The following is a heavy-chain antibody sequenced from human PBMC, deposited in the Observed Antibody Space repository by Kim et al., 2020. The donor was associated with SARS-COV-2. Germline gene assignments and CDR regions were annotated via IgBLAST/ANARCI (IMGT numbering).Heavy chain of an antibody. CDR1: GGSFSGYY. V-gene: IGHV4-34*01. D-gene: IGHD4-17*01. CDR2: INHSGST. CDR3: AMGGDYGGQKHVFDY. J-gene: IGHJ4*02. Sequence: SETLSLTCAVYGGSFSGYYWSWIRQPPGKGLEWIGEINHSGSTNYNPSLKSRVTISVDTSKNQFSLKLSSVTAADTAVYYCAMGGDYGGQKHVFDYWGQGTLVTVSS.